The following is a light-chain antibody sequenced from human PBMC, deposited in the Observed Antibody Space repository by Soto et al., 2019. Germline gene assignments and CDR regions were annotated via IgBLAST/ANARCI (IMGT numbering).Light chain of an antibody. CDR3: QQSYRTPYI. V-gene: IGKV1-39*01. J-gene: IGKJ2*01. CDR1: QSISTY. CDR2: AAS. Sequence: IPLTQSPSSLSASVGDTVTITCRASQSISTYLNWYQHKPGKAPKLVIQAASTLLSGVPPRFSGSGSETDFTLTITSLRPEDFATYYCQQSYRTPYIFGQGTNLEIK.